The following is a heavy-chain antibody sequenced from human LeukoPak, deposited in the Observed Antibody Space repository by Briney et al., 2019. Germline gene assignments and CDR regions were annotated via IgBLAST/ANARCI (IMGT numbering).Heavy chain of an antibody. D-gene: IGHD6-13*01. V-gene: IGHV3-30*03. J-gene: IGHJ4*02. CDR1: GFTFSSYG. CDR3: ARGAQLTDY. Sequence: GRSLRLSCAASGFTFSSYGMHWVRQAPGKGLEWVAVISYDGSNKYYADSVKGRFTISRDNSKYMLYLQMGSLTADDMAVYYCARGAQLTDYWGQGTLVTVSS. CDR2: ISYDGSNK.